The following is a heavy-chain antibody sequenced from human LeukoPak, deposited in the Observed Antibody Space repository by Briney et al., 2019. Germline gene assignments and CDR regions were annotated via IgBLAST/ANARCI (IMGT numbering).Heavy chain of an antibody. V-gene: IGHV3-23*01. J-gene: IGHJ4*02. Sequence: GGSLRLSCAASGFTFSSYAMSWVRQAPGKRLEWVSAISGSGGSTYYADSAKGRFTISRDNSKNTLYLQMNSLRAEDTAVYYCAKVVRYSSGWFDYWGQGTLVTVSS. CDR2: ISGSGGST. D-gene: IGHD6-19*01. CDR3: AKVVRYSSGWFDY. CDR1: GFTFSSYA.